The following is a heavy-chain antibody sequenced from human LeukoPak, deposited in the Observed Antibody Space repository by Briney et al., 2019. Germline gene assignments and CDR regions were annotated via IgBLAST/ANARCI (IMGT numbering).Heavy chain of an antibody. CDR3: ARDFEGLVHDY. D-gene: IGHD6-19*01. CDR2: IYYSGST. V-gene: IGHV4-61*01. CDR1: GVSVSSGSYY. Sequence: SETLSLTCTVSGVSVSSGSYYRSWIRQPPGKGLGWIGYIYYSGSTNYSPSLKSRVTISVDTSKNQFSLKLSSVTAADTAVYYCARDFEGLVHDYWGQGTLVTVSS. J-gene: IGHJ4*02.